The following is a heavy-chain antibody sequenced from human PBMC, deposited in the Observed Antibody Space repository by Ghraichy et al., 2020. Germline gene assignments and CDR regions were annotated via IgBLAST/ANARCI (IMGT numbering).Heavy chain of an antibody. Sequence: ASVKVSCKASGYTFSNYDINWVCQAPGQGLEYMGWMNPKGGNTGFVQKFQGRVTISTDTSAETAYMEMNSLTSEDTAVYYCARAIRNELWSDYWGQGTLVTVSS. V-gene: IGHV1-8*01. CDR1: GYTFSNYD. D-gene: IGHD7-27*01. J-gene: IGHJ4*02. CDR3: ARAIRNELWSDY. CDR2: MNPKGGNT.